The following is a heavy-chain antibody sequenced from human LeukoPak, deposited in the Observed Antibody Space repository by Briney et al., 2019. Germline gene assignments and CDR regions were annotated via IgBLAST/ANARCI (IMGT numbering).Heavy chain of an antibody. CDR2: ISGSGGST. D-gene: IGHD3-10*01. CDR3: AKTPYYYGSGNNWFDP. J-gene: IGHJ5*02. V-gene: IGHV3-23*01. CDR1: GFTFSSYA. Sequence: GRSLRLTCAASGFTFSSYAMSWVRQAPGKGLEWVSAISGSGGSTYYADSVKGRFTISRDNSKNTLYLQMNSLRAEDTAVYYCAKTPYYYGSGNNWFDPWGQGTLVTVSS.